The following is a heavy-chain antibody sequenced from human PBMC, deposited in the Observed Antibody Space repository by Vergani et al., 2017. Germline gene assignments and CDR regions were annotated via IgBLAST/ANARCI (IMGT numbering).Heavy chain of an antibody. CDR3: VRDNELSRWD. CDR2: INEPGNAD. CDR1: GFPFSSFW. J-gene: IGHJ4*02. Sequence: EVKLVESGGGLVQPGGSLRLSCEASGFPFSSFWMTWVRQAPGKGLEWVANINEPGNADYYLDSVKGRFTISRDNGKNLVYLQMDGLTPEDTAIYYCVRDNELSRWDWCQGTLVSVAS. V-gene: IGHV3-7*01. D-gene: IGHD4-23*01.